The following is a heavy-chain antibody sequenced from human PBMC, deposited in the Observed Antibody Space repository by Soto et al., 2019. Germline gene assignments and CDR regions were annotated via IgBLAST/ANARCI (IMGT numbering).Heavy chain of an antibody. Sequence: EVQLLESGGGLVQPGGSLRLSCAASGFTFSSYAMSWVRQAPGKGLEWVSAISGSGGSTYYADSVKGRFTISRDNAKNTLYLKMNSLRAEDTAVYYCAKEAGVYSYGFPGQPIDYWGQGTLVTVSS. D-gene: IGHD5-18*01. CDR2: ISGSGGST. J-gene: IGHJ4*02. V-gene: IGHV3-23*01. CDR3: AKEAGVYSYGFPGQPIDY. CDR1: GFTFSSYA.